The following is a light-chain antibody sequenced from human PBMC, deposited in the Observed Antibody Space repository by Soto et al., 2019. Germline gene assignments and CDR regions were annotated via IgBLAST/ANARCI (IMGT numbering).Light chain of an antibody. CDR3: QQFNNWPVT. J-gene: IGKJ3*01. V-gene: IGKV1-12*01. Sequence: DIQMTQSPSFVSASVGDSVTITCRASQAVSTWLAWYQQKPGGAPRLLIYAASTLQSGVPSRFSGTASGTDFTLTINSLQPEDFATYYCQQFNNWPVTFGPGTKVDIK. CDR2: AAS. CDR1: QAVSTW.